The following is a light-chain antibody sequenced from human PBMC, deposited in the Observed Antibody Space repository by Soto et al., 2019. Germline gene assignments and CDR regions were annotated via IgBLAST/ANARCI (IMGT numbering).Light chain of an antibody. CDR2: DAS. Sequence: DIQMTQSPSTLAASVVDRVTITCRASQSISSWLSWYQQKPGKAPKLLIYDASSLESGVPSRFSGSGSGTEFTLTISSLQPDDFETYYCQQYNSYTWTFGQGTKVDIK. J-gene: IGKJ1*01. CDR3: QQYNSYTWT. V-gene: IGKV1-5*01. CDR1: QSISSW.